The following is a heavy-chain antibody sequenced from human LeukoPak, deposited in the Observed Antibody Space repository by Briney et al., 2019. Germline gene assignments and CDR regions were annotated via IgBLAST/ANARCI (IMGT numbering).Heavy chain of an antibody. J-gene: IGHJ5*02. CDR2: IYYSGST. V-gene: IGHV4-39*07. CDR3: ARRISGAWFDP. Sequence: SETLSPTCTVSGGSISSSSYYWGWIRQPPGKGLEWIGSIYYSGSTYYNPSLKSRVTMSVDTSKNQFSLKLSSVTAADTAVYYCARRISGAWFDPWGQGTLVTVSS. D-gene: IGHD2-15*01. CDR1: GGSISSSSYY.